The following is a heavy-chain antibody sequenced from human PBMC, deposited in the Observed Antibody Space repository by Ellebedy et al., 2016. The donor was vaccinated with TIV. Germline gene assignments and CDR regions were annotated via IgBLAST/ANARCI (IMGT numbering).Heavy chain of an antibody. D-gene: IGHD6-19*01. CDR1: GGTFSSYA. CDR2: IIPIFGTA. Sequence: SVKVSXXASGGTFSSYAISWVRQAPGQGLEWMGGIIPIFGTANYAQKFQGRVTITADESTSTAYMELSSLRSEDTAVYYCASGLAVAGTGTKGFDYWGQGTLVTVSS. CDR3: ASGLAVAGTGTKGFDY. V-gene: IGHV1-69*13. J-gene: IGHJ4*02.